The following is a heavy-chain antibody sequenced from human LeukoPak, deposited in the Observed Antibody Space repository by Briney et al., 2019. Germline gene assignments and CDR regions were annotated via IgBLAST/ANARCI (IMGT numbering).Heavy chain of an antibody. CDR3: ATRPITMVRGVIVY. Sequence: GGSLRLSCAAAGFTFSSYAVSWVRQAPGKGLEWVSSISSSSSYIYYADSVKGRFTISRDNAKNSLYLQMNSLRAEDTAVYYCATRPITMVRGVIVYWGQGTLVTVSS. D-gene: IGHD3-10*01. CDR1: GFTFSSYA. J-gene: IGHJ4*02. CDR2: ISSSSSYI. V-gene: IGHV3-21*01.